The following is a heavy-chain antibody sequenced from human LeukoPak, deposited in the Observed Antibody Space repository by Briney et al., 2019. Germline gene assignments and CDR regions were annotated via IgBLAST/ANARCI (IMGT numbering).Heavy chain of an antibody. D-gene: IGHD6-13*01. CDR1: GFTFSSYG. CDR3: AKATFSRSAFDI. CDR2: ISYDGSNK. V-gene: IGHV3-30*18. Sequence: GGSLRLSCAASGFTFSSYGMPWVRQAPGKGLEWVAVISYDGSNKYYADSEKGRFTISRDNSKNTLYLQMNSLRAEDTAVYYCAKATFSRSAFDIWGQGTMVTVSS. J-gene: IGHJ3*02.